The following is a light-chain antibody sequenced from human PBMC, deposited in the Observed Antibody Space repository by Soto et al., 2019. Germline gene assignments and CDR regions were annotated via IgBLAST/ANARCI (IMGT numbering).Light chain of an antibody. Sequence: ESVLMQAPGALSLSPGERATLSCRASQSVSTNYLAWYQQKPGRAPRLLIYGASSRVTGIPGRFSGSGSGTDFTLTISRLEPEDVAVYYCQQYGSSPSITFGQGTRLEIK. V-gene: IGKV3-20*01. CDR1: QSVSTNY. CDR3: QQYGSSPSIT. J-gene: IGKJ5*01. CDR2: GAS.